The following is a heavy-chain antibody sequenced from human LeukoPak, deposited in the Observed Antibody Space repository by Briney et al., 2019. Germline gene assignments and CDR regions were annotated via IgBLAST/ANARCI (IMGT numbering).Heavy chain of an antibody. D-gene: IGHD1-1*01. CDR3: ASGHSQQGDYYYYAMDV. CDR1: GGSISSSSYY. V-gene: IGHV4-39*02. Sequence: SETLSLTCTVSGGSISSSSYYWGWIRQPPGKGLEWIVSIYYSARTYYNPPLKSRFTISVDTSKSHFSLRLSSVTAADTAVYYCASGHSQQGDYYYYAMDVWGQGTTVTVSS. CDR2: IYYSART. J-gene: IGHJ6*02.